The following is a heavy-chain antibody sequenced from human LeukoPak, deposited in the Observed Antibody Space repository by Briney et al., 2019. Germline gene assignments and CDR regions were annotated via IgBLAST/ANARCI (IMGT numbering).Heavy chain of an antibody. J-gene: IGHJ4*02. Sequence: PSGTLSLTCAVSGGSISSSNWWSWVRPPPGKGLEWIGEIYHSGSTNYNPSLKSRVTISVDKSKNQFSLKLSSVTAADTAVYYCATRGYYDSSGYLIKWGQGTLVTVSS. V-gene: IGHV4-4*02. CDR2: IYHSGST. CDR1: GGSISSSNW. D-gene: IGHD3-22*01. CDR3: ATRGYYDSSGYLIK.